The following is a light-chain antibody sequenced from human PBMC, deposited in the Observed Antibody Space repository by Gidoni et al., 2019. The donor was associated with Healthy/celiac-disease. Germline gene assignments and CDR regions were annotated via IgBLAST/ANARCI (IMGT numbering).Light chain of an antibody. J-gene: IGKJ5*01. CDR3: QQYGSSPPIT. V-gene: IGKV3-20*01. Sequence: EIVLTQSPGTLSLSPGERATLSCRASQSVSSSYLAWYQQKPGQAPRLLIYGAASSATGIPDRCSGSGSGTDFTLTISRLEPEDVAVYYCQQYGSSPPITFGQGTRLEIK. CDR2: GAA. CDR1: QSVSSSY.